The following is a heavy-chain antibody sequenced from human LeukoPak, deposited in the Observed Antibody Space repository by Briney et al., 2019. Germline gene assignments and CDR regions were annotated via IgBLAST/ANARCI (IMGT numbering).Heavy chain of an antibody. J-gene: IGHJ4*02. Sequence: GESLKISCTGSGYTFTNYWIGWVRQMPGKGLEWMGIIYPRDSDTRYSPSFQGQVTISADKSISTTYLQWSSLKASDTAMYYCARATGYSVIFDYWGQGTLVTVSS. CDR3: ARATGYSVIFDY. CDR2: IYPRDSDT. CDR1: GYTFTNYW. V-gene: IGHV5-51*01. D-gene: IGHD5/OR15-5a*01.